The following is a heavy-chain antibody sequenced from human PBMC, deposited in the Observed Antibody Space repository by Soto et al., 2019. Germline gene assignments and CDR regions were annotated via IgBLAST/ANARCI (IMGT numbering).Heavy chain of an antibody. CDR1: GFSLTTNGVG. D-gene: IGHD2-15*01. J-gene: IGHJ4*02. V-gene: IGHV2-5*02. Sequence: QITLKESGPTLVKPTQTLTLTCTVSGFSLTTNGVGVGWILQPPGKALEWLAIIYWDDDKRYSPSLKSRLTITKDTSQNQVVLTMTNMDPVDTATSFGAHRAVVCSGGTCYSHPFDFWGQGTLVTVSS. CDR3: AHRAVVCSGGTCYSHPFDF. CDR2: IYWDDDK.